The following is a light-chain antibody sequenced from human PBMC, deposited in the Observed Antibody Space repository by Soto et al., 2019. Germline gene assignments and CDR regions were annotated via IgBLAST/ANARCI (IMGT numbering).Light chain of an antibody. Sequence: EIVMTQSPATLSVSPGEGATLSSKASQNVYNNLAWYQQRPGQPPRLLIYDASTRATGISARFSGSGYGTEFTLTISSLQSEDFAVYFCQQCRNWPLTFGGGTKVEIQ. CDR3: QQCRNWPLT. V-gene: IGKV3-15*01. CDR1: QNVYNN. J-gene: IGKJ4*01. CDR2: DAS.